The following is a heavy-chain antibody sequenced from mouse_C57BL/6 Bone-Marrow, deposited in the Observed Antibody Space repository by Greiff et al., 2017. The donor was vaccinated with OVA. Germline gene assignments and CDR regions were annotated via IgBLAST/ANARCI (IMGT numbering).Heavy chain of an antibody. D-gene: IGHD1-1*01. CDR2: IWSGGST. V-gene: IGHV2-2*01. Sequence: VQVVESGPGLVQPSQSLSITCTVSGFSLTSYGVHWVRQSPGKGLEWLGVIWSGGSTDYNAAFISRLSISKDNSKSQVFFKMNSLQADDTAIYYCARNFCPGSGYAMDYWGQGTSVTVSS. CDR3: ARNFCPGSGYAMDY. J-gene: IGHJ4*01. CDR1: GFSLTSYG.